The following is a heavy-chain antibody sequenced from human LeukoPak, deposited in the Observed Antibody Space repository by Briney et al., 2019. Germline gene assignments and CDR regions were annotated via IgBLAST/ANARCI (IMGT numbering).Heavy chain of an antibody. J-gene: IGHJ4*02. CDR1: GFTFSSYW. Sequence: PGGSLRLSCAASGFTFSSYWMSWVRQAPGKGLEWVANIKQDGSEKYYVDSVKGRFTISRDNAKNSLYLQMNSLRAEDTAVYYFTRDTYYYYDSSGYYYVYMGYFDYWGQGTLVTVSS. CDR3: TRDTYYYYDSSGYYYVYMGYFDY. V-gene: IGHV3-7*01. CDR2: IKQDGSEK. D-gene: IGHD3-22*01.